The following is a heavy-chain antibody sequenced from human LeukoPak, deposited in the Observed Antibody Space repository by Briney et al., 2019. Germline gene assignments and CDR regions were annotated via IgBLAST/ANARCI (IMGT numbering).Heavy chain of an antibody. CDR1: GGSFSGYY. CDR2: INHSGST. CDR3: AREVHYYGSGTYFFWFDP. D-gene: IGHD3-10*01. J-gene: IGHJ5*02. Sequence: SSETLSLTCAVYGGSFSGYYWSWIRQPPGKGLEWIGEINHSGSTNYNPSLKSRVTISVDTSKNQVSLKLTSVTAADTAIYYCAREVHYYGSGTYFFWFDPWGQGTLVTVSS. V-gene: IGHV4-34*01.